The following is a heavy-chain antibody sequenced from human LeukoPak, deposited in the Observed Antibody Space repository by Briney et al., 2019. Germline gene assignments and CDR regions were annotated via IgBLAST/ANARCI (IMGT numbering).Heavy chain of an antibody. J-gene: IGHJ6*03. CDR1: GFTFSSYA. V-gene: IGHV3-20*04. CDR3: ARGYSSSWSFYYYMDV. D-gene: IGHD6-13*01. Sequence: GGSLRLSCAASGFTFSSYAMHWVRQAPGKGLEWVSGINWNGGNTGYADSVKGRFTISRDNAKNSLYLQMNSLRAEDTALYYCARGYSSSWSFYYYMDVWGKGTTVTVSS. CDR2: INWNGGNT.